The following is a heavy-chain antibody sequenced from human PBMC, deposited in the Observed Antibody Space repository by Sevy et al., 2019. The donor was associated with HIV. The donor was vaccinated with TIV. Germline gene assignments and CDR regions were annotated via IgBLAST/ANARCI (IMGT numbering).Heavy chain of an antibody. J-gene: IGHJ4*02. V-gene: IGHV3-23*01. D-gene: IGHD2-8*01. CDR3: AREGCTQPHDY. Sequence: GWSLRLSCAASGFTVANYSMSWVRQAPGKGLEWVSTFSFGCGRINYADSVKGRLTISRDDSKNTLFLQMNSLRAEDTATYFCAREGCTQPHDYWGQGTLVTVSS. CDR1: GFTVANYS. CDR2: FSFGCGRI.